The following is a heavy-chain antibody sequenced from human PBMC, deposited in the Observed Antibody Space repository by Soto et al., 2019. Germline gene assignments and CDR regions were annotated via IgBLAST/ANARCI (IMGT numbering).Heavy chain of an antibody. V-gene: IGHV4-31*03. D-gene: IGHD6-19*01. Sequence: SETLSLTCTVSGGSIISGGYYCILILQHPGNGLEWIGYIYYSGSTYYNPSLKSRVTISVDTSKNQFSLKLSSVTAADTAVYYCARVYAAVAGISTDFDYWGQGTLVTVSS. CDR3: ARVYAAVAGISTDFDY. J-gene: IGHJ4*02. CDR2: IYYSGST. CDR1: GGSIISGGYY.